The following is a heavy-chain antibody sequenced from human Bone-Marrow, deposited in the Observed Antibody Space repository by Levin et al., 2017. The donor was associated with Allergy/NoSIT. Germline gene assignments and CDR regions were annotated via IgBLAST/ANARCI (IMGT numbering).Heavy chain of an antibody. V-gene: IGHV1-46*01. CDR2: INPSEDTT. CDR1: GFRLTSYY. Sequence: ASVKVSCKASGFRLTSYYIHWVRQAPGQGLEWMGIINPSEDTTAYAQKFQGRVTVTMDTSTSTVYMELTSLRYEDTAIYFCGTSAFDYWGQGTLVTVSS. J-gene: IGHJ4*02. CDR3: GTSAFDY. D-gene: IGHD3-10*01.